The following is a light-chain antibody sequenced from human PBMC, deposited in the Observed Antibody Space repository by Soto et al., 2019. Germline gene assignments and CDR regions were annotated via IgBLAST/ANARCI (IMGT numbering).Light chain of an antibody. CDR2: DAS. CDR1: QSVGSY. J-gene: IGKJ4*01. Sequence: EIVLTQSPATLSLSPGDRATLSCRASQSVGSYLGWYQQRPGQAPRLLIYDASNRATGIPARFSGSGSETDFPLTISRLGREDFAVYYCQQRSDWPSTFGGGTKVEIK. V-gene: IGKV3-11*01. CDR3: QQRSDWPST.